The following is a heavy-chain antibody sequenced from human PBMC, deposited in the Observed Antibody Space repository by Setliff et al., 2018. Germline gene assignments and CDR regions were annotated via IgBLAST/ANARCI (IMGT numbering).Heavy chain of an antibody. CDR2: IYYSGRT. V-gene: IGHV4-59*08. Sequence: KTSETLSLTCTVSGDSISTYYWSWIRQPPGKGLEWIGYIYYSGRTNYNPSLRSRVTISVDTSKNQFSLKVSSVTAADTAVYYCARHENDYGDYDDAFDIWGQGTMVTVSS. CDR3: ARHENDYGDYDDAFDI. D-gene: IGHD4-17*01. CDR1: GDSISTYY. J-gene: IGHJ3*02.